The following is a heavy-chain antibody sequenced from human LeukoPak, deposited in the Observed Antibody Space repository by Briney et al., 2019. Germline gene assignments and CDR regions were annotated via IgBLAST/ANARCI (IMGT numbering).Heavy chain of an antibody. CDR1: GFTFSSYA. Sequence: PGGSLRLSCAASGFTFSSYAMSWVRQAPGKGLEWVSVTSDSGGSTYYADSVKGRFTISRDNSKNTLFLQMNSLRAEDTAVYYCARTVVTVPDFDYWGQGTLVTVSS. J-gene: IGHJ4*02. D-gene: IGHD2-21*02. V-gene: IGHV3-23*01. CDR2: TSDSGGST. CDR3: ARTVVTVPDFDY.